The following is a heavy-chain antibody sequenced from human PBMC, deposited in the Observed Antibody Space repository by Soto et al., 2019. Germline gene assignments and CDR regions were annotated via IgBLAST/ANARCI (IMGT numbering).Heavy chain of an antibody. J-gene: IGHJ4*02. V-gene: IGHV4-4*02. Sequence: QVQLQESGPGLVKPSGTLSLTCAVSGGSISSTNWWTWVRQPPGKGLKWIGEIYHSGTTNYNPSLKSRVTMSVDKSKNHFSLKMSSVTAADTAVYYCAREASPGVRWGQGTLVTVSS. CDR1: GGSISSTNW. CDR2: IYHSGTT. D-gene: IGHD3-10*01. CDR3: AREASPGVR.